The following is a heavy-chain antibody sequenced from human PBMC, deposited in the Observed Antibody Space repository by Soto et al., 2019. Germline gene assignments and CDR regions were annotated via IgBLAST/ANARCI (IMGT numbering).Heavy chain of an antibody. CDR1: GFTVSSNY. D-gene: IGHD3-10*01. J-gene: IGHJ6*02. Sequence: PGGSLRLSCAASGFTVSSNYMSWVRQAPGKGLEWISIIYSAGNTYYADSVKGRFTISRDNSKNTLYLQMNSLRAEDTAVYYCARDYAAMVRGVIIKGKYYYYGMDVWGQGTTVTV. CDR2: IYSAGNT. CDR3: ARDYAAMVRGVIIKGKYYYYGMDV. V-gene: IGHV3-66*01.